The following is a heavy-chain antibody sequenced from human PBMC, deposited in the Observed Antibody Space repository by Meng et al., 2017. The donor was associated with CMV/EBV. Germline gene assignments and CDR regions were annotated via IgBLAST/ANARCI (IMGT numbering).Heavy chain of an antibody. CDR1: GGSISSYY. CDR2: IYYSGST. V-gene: IGHV4-59*01. Sequence: SETLSLTCTVSGGSISSYYWSWIRQPPGKGLEWIGYIYYSGSTNYNPSLKSRVTISVDTSKNQFSLKLSSVTAADTAVYYCARAYSGYGELDYWGQETLVTVSS. CDR3: ARAYSGYGELDY. J-gene: IGHJ4*02. D-gene: IGHD5-12*01.